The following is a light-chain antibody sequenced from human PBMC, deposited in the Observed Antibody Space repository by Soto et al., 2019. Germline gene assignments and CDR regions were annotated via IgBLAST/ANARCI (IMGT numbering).Light chain of an antibody. CDR3: QKYNSAPLT. CDR2: AAS. CDR1: QAINNY. V-gene: IGKV1-27*01. Sequence: DIQMTHSPSSLSASVVARVAITGRASQAINNYLAWYQPKPGKFPKLLIYAASTLHPGVPSRFSGSGSGTDFTLTISSLQPEDVATYYCQKYNSAPLTFGPGTRLENK. J-gene: IGKJ5*01.